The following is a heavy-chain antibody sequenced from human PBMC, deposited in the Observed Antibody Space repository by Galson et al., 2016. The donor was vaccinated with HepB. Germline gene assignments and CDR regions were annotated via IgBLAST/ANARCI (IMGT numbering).Heavy chain of an antibody. CDR1: GYTFSNFG. CDR3: AKRVGDYSPTYFDR. V-gene: IGHV3-23*01. Sequence: SLRLSCAGSGYTFSNFGMSWVRQAPGKGLQWVAGFTGSGDTRYYTESVKGWFNISRDKSKNTLYLQMSSLRAEDTAVYYCAKRVGDYSPTYFDRWGQGTLVTVSS. CDR2: FTGSGDTR. D-gene: IGHD4-17*01. J-gene: IGHJ4*02.